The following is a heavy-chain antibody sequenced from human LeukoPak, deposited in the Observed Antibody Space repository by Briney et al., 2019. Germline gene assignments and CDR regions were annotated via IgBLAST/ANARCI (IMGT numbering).Heavy chain of an antibody. Sequence: SETLSLTCTVSGGSISSSSYYWGWIRQPPGKGLEWIGSIHYIGSTNYNPSLKSRVTISVDTSKNQFSLKLSSVTAADTAVYYCARGYCSGGSCYSYYYYNYMDVWGKGTTVTVSS. CDR3: ARGYCSGGSCYSYYYYNYMDV. V-gene: IGHV4-39*07. CDR2: IHYIGST. D-gene: IGHD2-15*01. J-gene: IGHJ6*03. CDR1: GGSISSSSYY.